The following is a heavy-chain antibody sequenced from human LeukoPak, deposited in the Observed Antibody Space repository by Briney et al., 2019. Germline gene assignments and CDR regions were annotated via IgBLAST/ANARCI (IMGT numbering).Heavy chain of an antibody. CDR2: IQYDGSNK. CDR3: AGAGGHAFDI. V-gene: IGHV3-30*02. Sequence: GGSLRLSCAASEFTFSNAWMSWVRQAPGKGLEWVAFIQYDGSNKYYADSVKGRFTISRDNSKNTLYLQMNSLRAEDTAIYYCAGAGGHAFDIWGQGTMVTVSS. D-gene: IGHD6-19*01. CDR1: EFTFSNAW. J-gene: IGHJ3*02.